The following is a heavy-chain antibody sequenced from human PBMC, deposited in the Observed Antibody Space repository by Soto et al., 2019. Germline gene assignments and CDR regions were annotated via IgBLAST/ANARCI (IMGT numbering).Heavy chain of an antibody. Sequence: GESLKISCKGSGYSFTSYWIGWVRQMPGKGLEWMGIIYPGDSDTRYSPSFQGQVTISADKSISTAYLQWSSLKASDTAMYYCARHVLKQWLVPNDAFDIWGQGTMVTVSS. D-gene: IGHD6-19*01. CDR2: IYPGDSDT. J-gene: IGHJ3*02. CDR1: GYSFTSYW. CDR3: ARHVLKQWLVPNDAFDI. V-gene: IGHV5-51*01.